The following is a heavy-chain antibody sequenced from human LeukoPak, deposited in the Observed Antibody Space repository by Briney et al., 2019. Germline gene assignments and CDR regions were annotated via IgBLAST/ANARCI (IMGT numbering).Heavy chain of an antibody. Sequence: SVKVSRKASGYTFTGYYMHWVRQAPGQGLEWMGGIIPIFGTANYAQKFQGRVTITADESTSTAYMELSSLRSEDTAVYYCARNRYYGSGSYPYYYYYMDVWGKGTTVTISS. CDR1: GYTFTGYY. D-gene: IGHD3-10*01. V-gene: IGHV1-69*13. CDR3: ARNRYYGSGSYPYYYYYMDV. J-gene: IGHJ6*03. CDR2: IIPIFGTA.